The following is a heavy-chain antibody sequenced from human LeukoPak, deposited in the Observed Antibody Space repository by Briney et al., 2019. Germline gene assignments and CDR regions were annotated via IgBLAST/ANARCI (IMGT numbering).Heavy chain of an antibody. CDR3: AKEIVPTTKAFDP. D-gene: IGHD4/OR15-4a*01. CDR1: GFTFSNSA. Sequence: GGSLRLSCAASGFTFSNSAMYWVRQTPGKGLEWVSSISGPGIHTYHADSVKGRFTISRDNSKNTLYLQMNSLRAEDTAVYYCAKEIVPTTKAFDPWVQGTLVTVSS. J-gene: IGHJ5*02. CDR2: ISGPGIHT. V-gene: IGHV3-23*01.